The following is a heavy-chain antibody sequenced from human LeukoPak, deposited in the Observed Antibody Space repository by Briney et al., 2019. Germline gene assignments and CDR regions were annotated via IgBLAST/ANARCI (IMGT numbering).Heavy chain of an antibody. J-gene: IGHJ4*02. V-gene: IGHV3-7*01. Sequence: GGSLRLSCPASGFTFSNSWMAWVRHAPGKGLEWVANIKPDGSEKYYVDSVKGRFTISKDNAKNSLYLQMNSLRVEDTAMYYCARSTAGLDYWGQGTLVTVSS. D-gene: IGHD5-18*01. CDR2: IKPDGSEK. CDR1: GFTFSNSW. CDR3: ARSTAGLDY.